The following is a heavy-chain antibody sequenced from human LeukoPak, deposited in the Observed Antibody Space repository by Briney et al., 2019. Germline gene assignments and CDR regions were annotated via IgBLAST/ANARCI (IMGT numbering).Heavy chain of an antibody. J-gene: IGHJ4*02. Sequence: ASVKVSCKASGYTFTNYYIHWVRQAPGQGLEWMGIINPSGGSTNFAQKFQGRVTMTTDTSTITVYMELSSLRSEDTAVYYCARWTTTYLDYWGQGTLVNVSS. CDR2: INPSGGST. D-gene: IGHD4-11*01. CDR3: ARWTTTYLDY. V-gene: IGHV1-46*01. CDR1: GYTFTNYY.